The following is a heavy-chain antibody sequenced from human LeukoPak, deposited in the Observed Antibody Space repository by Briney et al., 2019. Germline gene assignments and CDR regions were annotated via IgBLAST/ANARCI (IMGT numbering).Heavy chain of an antibody. CDR3: ARAGHYGDFEEAFDL. V-gene: IGHV4-30-2*01. CDR1: GGSIGSSGYS. J-gene: IGHJ3*01. D-gene: IGHD4-17*01. CDR2: IFHSGAT. Sequence: SSETLSLTCAVSGGSIGSSGYSWNWIRQPPGKGLEWIGYIFHSGATYYNPSLKSRLTMSVDKSKDTFSLKLTSVTAADTAVYYCARAGHYGDFEEAFDLWGQGTLVTVSS.